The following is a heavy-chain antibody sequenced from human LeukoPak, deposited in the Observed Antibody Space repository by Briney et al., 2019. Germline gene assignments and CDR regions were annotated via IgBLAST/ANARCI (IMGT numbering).Heavy chain of an antibody. CDR1: GFTFSSYG. CDR3: ARDQGQLWFYYFDY. D-gene: IGHD5-18*01. CDR2: IWYDGSNK. Sequence: PGGSLRLSCAASGFTFSSYGMHWVRQAPGKGLEWVAVIWYDGSNKYYADSVKGRFTISRDNSKNTLYLQMNSLRAEDTAVYCCARDQGQLWFYYFDYWGQGTLVTVSS. V-gene: IGHV3-33*01. J-gene: IGHJ4*02.